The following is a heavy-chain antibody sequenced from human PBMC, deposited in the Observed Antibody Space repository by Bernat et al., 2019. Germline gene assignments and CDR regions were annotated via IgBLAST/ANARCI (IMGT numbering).Heavy chain of an antibody. V-gene: IGHV1-3*01. D-gene: IGHD3-10*01. Sequence: QVQLVQSGAEVKKPGASVKVSCKASGYTFTSYAMHWVRQAPGQRLEWMGWINAGNGNTKYSQKFQGRVTITRDTSASTAYMELSSLRSEDTAVYYCARDFGGSGESDYYYGMDVWGQGTTVTVSS. J-gene: IGHJ6*02. CDR2: INAGNGNT. CDR3: ARDFGGSGESDYYYGMDV. CDR1: GYTFTSYA.